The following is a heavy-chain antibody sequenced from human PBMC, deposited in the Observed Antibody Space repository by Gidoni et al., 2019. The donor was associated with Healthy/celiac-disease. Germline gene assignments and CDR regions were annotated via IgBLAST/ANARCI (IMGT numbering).Heavy chain of an antibody. D-gene: IGHD3-10*01. J-gene: IGHJ4*02. CDR3: AKDMSYGSGSVIDY. CDR2: ISYDGSNK. V-gene: IGHV3-30*18. Sequence: QVQLVVSGGGLVQPGRSLGLSCAASGFTFGSYGMHWVRQAPGKGLEWVAVISYDGSNKYYADSVKGRFTISRDNSKNTLYLQMNSLRAEDTAVYYCAKDMSYGSGSVIDYWGQGTLVTVSS. CDR1: GFTFGSYG.